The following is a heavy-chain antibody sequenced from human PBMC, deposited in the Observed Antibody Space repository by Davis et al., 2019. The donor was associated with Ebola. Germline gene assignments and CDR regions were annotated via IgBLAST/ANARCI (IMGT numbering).Heavy chain of an antibody. V-gene: IGHV1-69*13. Sequence: SVKVSCMASGYTFTSYYLHSVRQAPGQGLEWMGGIIPIFGTANYAQKFQGRVTITADESTSTAYMELSSLRSEDTAVYYCARGGVEWELLYFQHWGQGTLVTVSS. D-gene: IGHD1-26*01. CDR2: IIPIFGTA. CDR3: ARGGVEWELLYFQH. CDR1: GYTFTSYY. J-gene: IGHJ1*01.